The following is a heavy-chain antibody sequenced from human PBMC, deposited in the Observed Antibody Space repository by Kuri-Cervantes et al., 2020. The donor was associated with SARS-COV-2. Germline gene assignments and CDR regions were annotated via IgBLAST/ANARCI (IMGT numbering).Heavy chain of an antibody. CDR2: TIPIFGSP. V-gene: IGHV1-69*13. J-gene: IGHJ5*02. CDR1: GTAFSSFA. D-gene: IGHD3-16*01. CDR3: ASRMGDLTSYTWYKWFDP. Sequence: SVKVSCKASGTAFSSFAINWVRQAPGQGLEWMGGTIPIFGSPIYAQKFQGRLSITADESTSSVHMELSSLSSQDTAIFYCASRMGDLTSYTWYKWFDPWGQGTLVTVSS.